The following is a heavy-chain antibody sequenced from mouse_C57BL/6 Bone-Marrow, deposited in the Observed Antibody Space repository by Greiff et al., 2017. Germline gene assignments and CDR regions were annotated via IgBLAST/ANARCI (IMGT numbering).Heavy chain of an antibody. J-gene: IGHJ3*01. CDR3: ARDYSYHYDPWFAY. CDR2: IHPNSGST. CDR1: GYTFTSYW. D-gene: IGHD2-4*01. Sequence: QVQLQQPGAELVKPGASVKLSCKASGYTFTSYWMHWVKQRPGQGLEWIGMIHPNSGSTNYNEKFKSKATLTVDKSSSTAYMQLSSLTSEDSAVYYCARDYSYHYDPWFAYWGQGTLVTVSA. V-gene: IGHV1-64*01.